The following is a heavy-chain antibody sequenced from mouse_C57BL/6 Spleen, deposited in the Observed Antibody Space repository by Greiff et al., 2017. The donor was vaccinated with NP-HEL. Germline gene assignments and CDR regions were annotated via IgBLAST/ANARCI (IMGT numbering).Heavy chain of an antibody. Sequence: QQSHGKSLEWIGDINPNNGGTSYNQKFKGKATLTVDKSSSTAYMELRSLTSEDSAVYYCAPTGSFDYWGQGTTLTVSS. CDR3: APTGSFDY. D-gene: IGHD4-1*02. V-gene: IGHV1-26*01. CDR2: INPNNGGT. J-gene: IGHJ2*01.